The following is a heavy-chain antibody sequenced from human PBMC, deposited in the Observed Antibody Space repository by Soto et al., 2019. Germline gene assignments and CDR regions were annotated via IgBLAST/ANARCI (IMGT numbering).Heavy chain of an antibody. V-gene: IGHV3-30-3*01. CDR3: GIDSFDGYSYGTIDY. D-gene: IGHD5-18*01. CDR1: GFTFSSSA. CDR2: ISYDGSNK. Sequence: QVQLVESGGGVVQPGRSLRLSCAASGFTFSSSAMHWVRQAPGKGLEWVAVISYDGSNKYYADSVKGRFTISRDNSENTLYLHMSSLRAADTAVYYCGIDSFDGYSYGTIDYWGQGTQVTVSS. J-gene: IGHJ4*02.